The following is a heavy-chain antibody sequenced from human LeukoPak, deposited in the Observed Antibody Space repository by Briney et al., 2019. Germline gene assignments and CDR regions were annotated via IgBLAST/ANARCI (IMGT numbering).Heavy chain of an antibody. CDR2: IHTSGST. CDR3: ARYCGSTNCYVDAFDI. D-gene: IGHD2-2*01. CDR1: GGSISSGSYY. V-gene: IGHV4-61*02. Sequence: SETLSLTCTASGGSISSGSYYWSWIRQPAGEGLEWIGRIHTSGSTNYNPSLKRQVTMSVDTSKNQFSLKLSSVTAADTAVYYCARYCGSTNCYVDAFDIWGQGTVVTVSS. J-gene: IGHJ3*02.